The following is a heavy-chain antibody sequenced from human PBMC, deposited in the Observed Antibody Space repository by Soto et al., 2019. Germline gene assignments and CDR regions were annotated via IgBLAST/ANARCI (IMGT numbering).Heavy chain of an antibody. CDR3: AKAASIFGVVPNWFDP. CDR2: ISGSGGST. J-gene: IGHJ5*02. V-gene: IGHV3-23*01. Sequence: EVQLLESGGGLVQPGGSLRLSCAASGFTFSSYAMSWVRQAPGNGLEWVSAISGSGGSTYYADSVKGRFTISRDNSKNTLYLQMNSLRAEDTAVYYCAKAASIFGVVPNWFDPWGQRTLVTVSS. CDR1: GFTFSSYA. D-gene: IGHD3-3*01.